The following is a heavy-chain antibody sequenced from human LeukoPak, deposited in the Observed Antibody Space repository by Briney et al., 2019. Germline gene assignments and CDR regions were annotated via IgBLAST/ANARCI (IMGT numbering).Heavy chain of an antibody. CDR1: GGTFSNDA. Sequence: SVKVSCKASGGTFSNDAISWVRQAPGQGLEWMGGIIPIFGTPNYGQKFQDRVTITTDESSTTAYMELSRLRSEDTAVYFCARSRMIYDVDYYYYLDVWGKGTTVVVSS. D-gene: IGHD3-3*01. CDR2: IIPIFGTP. J-gene: IGHJ6*03. V-gene: IGHV1-69*05. CDR3: ARSRMIYDVDYYYYLDV.